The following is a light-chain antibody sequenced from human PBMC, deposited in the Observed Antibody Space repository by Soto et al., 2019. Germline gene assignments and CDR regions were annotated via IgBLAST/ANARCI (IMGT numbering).Light chain of an antibody. V-gene: IGKV3-20*01. CDR3: QQYGSSPT. CDR1: QSVSSSY. J-gene: IGKJ1*01. CDR2: GAS. Sequence: EIVLTQSPGTLSLSPGERATLSCRPSQSVSSSYLAWYQQKPGQAPRXLIYGASSSATGIPDRFGGSGSGTDFTLTISRLEPEDLAVYYCQQYGSSPTFGQGTKVDIK.